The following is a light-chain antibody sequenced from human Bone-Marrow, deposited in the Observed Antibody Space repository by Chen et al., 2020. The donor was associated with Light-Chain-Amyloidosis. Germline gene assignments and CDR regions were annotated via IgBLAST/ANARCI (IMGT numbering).Light chain of an antibody. CDR3: SSYTITNTLV. Sequence: QSALTQPASVSGSPGQSLTSSCTGTSRNVGGDNHLSWYQQHPDKAPKLMIYEVTNRPSWVPDRFSGSKADNTASLTISGLQTEDEADYFCSSYTITNTLVFGSGTRVTVL. J-gene: IGLJ1*01. CDR2: EVT. CDR1: SRNVGGDNH. V-gene: IGLV2-14*01.